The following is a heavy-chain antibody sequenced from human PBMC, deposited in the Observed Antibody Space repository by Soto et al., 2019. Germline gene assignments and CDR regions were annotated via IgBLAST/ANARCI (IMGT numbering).Heavy chain of an antibody. CDR2: ISYDGSNK. V-gene: IGHV3-30*18. D-gene: IGHD1-26*01. J-gene: IGHJ4*02. CDR1: GFTFSSYG. CDR3: AKDQANPYYFGY. Sequence: GGSLRLSCAASGFTFSSYGMHWVRQAPGKGLEWVAFISYDGSNKYYADSVKGRFTISRDNSKNTLYLQMNSLRAEDTAVYYGAKDQANPYYFGYWGQGTLVTVSS.